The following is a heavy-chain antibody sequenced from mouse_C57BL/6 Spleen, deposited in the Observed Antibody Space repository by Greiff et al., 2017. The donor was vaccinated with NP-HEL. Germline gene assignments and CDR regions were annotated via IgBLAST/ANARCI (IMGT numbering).Heavy chain of an antibody. CDR1: GYTFTSYG. Sequence: VQLQQSGAELARPGASVKLSCKASGYTFTSYGISWVKQRTGQGLEWIGEIYPRSGNTYYNEKFKGKATLTADKSSSTAYMELRSLTSEDSAVYFCARGKEGRVYFDYWGQGTTLTVSS. CDR3: ARGKEGRVYFDY. V-gene: IGHV1-81*01. CDR2: IYPRSGNT. J-gene: IGHJ2*01. D-gene: IGHD3-3*01.